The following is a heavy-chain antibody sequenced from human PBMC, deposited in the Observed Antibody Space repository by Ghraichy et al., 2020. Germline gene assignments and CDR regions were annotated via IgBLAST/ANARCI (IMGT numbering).Heavy chain of an antibody. D-gene: IGHD3-9*01. J-gene: IGHJ6*02. CDR1: GFTFANSV. CDR2: ISGSGNNP. Sequence: GESLNISCVASGFTFANSVMTWVRQPPGKGLEWVWSISGSGNNPSYADSVKGRFTISRDNSKNTLYLQMTTLRAEDAAVYYCAKPDPRLGITGWAYNMDVWGQGTTVTVSS. V-gene: IGHV3-23*01. CDR3: AKPDPRLGITGWAYNMDV.